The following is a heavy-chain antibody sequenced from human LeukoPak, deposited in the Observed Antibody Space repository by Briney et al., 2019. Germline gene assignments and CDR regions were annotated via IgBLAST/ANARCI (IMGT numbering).Heavy chain of an antibody. Sequence: HPGRSLRLSCAASGFTFSSYTMHWVREAPGKGLEWVAVISYDGSNKYYADTVKGRFTISRDNSKNTLYLQMNSLRAEDTAVYYCVRERGPFDGFDIWGQGTMVTVSS. V-gene: IGHV3-30*04. CDR1: GFTFSSYT. J-gene: IGHJ3*02. CDR3: VRERGPFDGFDI. CDR2: ISYDGSNK.